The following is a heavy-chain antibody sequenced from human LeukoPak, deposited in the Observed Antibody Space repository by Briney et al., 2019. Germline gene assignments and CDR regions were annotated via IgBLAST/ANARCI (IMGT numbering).Heavy chain of an antibody. CDR1: GGSISSYY. J-gene: IGHJ4*02. CDR3: ARGDTIPLYYFGY. Sequence: SETLSLTCTVSGGSISSYYWSWIRQPPGKGLEWIGYIYYSGSTNYNPSLKSRVTISVDTSKNQFSLKLSSVTAADTAVYYCARGDTIPLYYFGYWGQGTLVTVSS. D-gene: IGHD2-2*02. V-gene: IGHV4-59*01. CDR2: IYYSGST.